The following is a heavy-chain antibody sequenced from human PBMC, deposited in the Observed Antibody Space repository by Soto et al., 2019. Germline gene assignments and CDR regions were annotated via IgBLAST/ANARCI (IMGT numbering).Heavy chain of an antibody. J-gene: IGHJ4*02. Sequence: PGGSLRLSCAASGFTVSSNYMSWVRQAPGKGLEWVSVIYSGGSTYYADSVKGRFTISRDNSKNTLYLQMNSLRAENTAVYYCATHRNTGLYGPPDYWGQGTLVTVS. V-gene: IGHV3-53*01. D-gene: IGHD6-19*01. CDR2: IYSGGST. CDR3: ATHRNTGLYGPPDY. CDR1: GFTVSSNY.